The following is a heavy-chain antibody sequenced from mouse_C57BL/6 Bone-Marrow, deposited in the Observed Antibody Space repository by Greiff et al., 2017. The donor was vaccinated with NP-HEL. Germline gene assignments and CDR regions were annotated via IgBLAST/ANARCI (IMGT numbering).Heavy chain of an antibody. J-gene: IGHJ3*01. Sequence: QVQLQQSGPGLVQPSQSLSITCTVSGFSLTSYGVHWVRQPPGKGGEWRGVIWSGGSTDYNAAFISRLSISKDNSKSQVFFKMNSLQADDTAIYYCAPHYYGSPWFAYWGQGTLVTVSA. CDR3: APHYYGSPWFAY. CDR2: IWSGGST. CDR1: GFSLTSYG. V-gene: IGHV2-4*01. D-gene: IGHD1-1*01.